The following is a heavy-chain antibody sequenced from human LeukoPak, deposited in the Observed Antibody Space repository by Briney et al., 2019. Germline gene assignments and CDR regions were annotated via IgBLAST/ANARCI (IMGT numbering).Heavy chain of an antibody. CDR2: ILNDGSDK. CDR3: TREHTVTTIPFDY. CDR1: GFTFSRHA. V-gene: IGHV3-30-3*01. D-gene: IGHD5-12*01. Sequence: GGCLRLSCAASGFTFSRHAMSWVRQAPGKGLKWVAFILNDGSDKSYADSGKGRFTISRDNSKNTVYLQMNSLRAEDTAVYYCTREHTVTTIPFDYWGQGTLVTVSS. J-gene: IGHJ4*02.